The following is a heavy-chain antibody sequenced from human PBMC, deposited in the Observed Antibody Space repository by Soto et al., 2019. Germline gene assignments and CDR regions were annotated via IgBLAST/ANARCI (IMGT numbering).Heavy chain of an antibody. J-gene: IGHJ6*03. Sequence: QLQLQESGPGLVKPSETLSLTCTVSGGSISSSSYYWGWIRQPPGKGLEWIGSIYYSGSTYYNPSLKRRVTISVDTSKNQFSLKLSSVTAADTAVYYCARRPRANYGGDYYYYMDVWGKGTTVTVSS. CDR1: GGSISSSSYY. CDR3: ARRPRANYGGDYYYYMDV. CDR2: IYYSGST. V-gene: IGHV4-39*01. D-gene: IGHD3-16*01.